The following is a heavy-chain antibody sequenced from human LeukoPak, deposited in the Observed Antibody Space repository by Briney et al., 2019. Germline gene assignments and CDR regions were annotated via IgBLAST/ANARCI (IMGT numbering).Heavy chain of an antibody. CDR1: GGSISSNSYY. Sequence: NPSETLSLTCAVSGGSISSNSYYWGWIRQPPGKGLEWIGSIFHNGGSTYYNPSLKSRVTISVDTSKNQFSLKLCSVTAADTAVYYCARQRRYNSSPFDPWGQGTLVTVSS. D-gene: IGHD6-13*01. CDR2: IFHNGGST. V-gene: IGHV4-39*01. CDR3: ARQRRYNSSPFDP. J-gene: IGHJ5*02.